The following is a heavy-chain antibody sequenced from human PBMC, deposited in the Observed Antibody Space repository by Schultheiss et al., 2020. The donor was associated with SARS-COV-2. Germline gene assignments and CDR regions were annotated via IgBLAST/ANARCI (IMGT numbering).Heavy chain of an antibody. Sequence: ASVKVSCKASGGTFSSYTISWVRQAPGQGLEWMGWINPNSGGTNYAQKLQGRVTMTTDTSTSTAYMELRSLRSDDTAVYYCARVPAVAAAATPYGMDVWGQGTTVTVSS. CDR1: GGTFSSYT. CDR3: ARVPAVAAAATPYGMDV. V-gene: IGHV1-18*01. CDR2: INPNSGGT. J-gene: IGHJ6*02. D-gene: IGHD6-13*01.